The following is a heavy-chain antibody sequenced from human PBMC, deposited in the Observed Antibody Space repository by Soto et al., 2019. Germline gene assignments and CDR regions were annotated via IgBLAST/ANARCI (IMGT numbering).Heavy chain of an antibody. D-gene: IGHD6-13*01. Sequence: ASVKDSCKASGYTFSSYGISWVRQAPGQGLEWMGWISAYNGNTNYAQKLQGRVIMTTDTSTSTAYMELRSLRSDDTAVYYCARAAIAAAGYNWFDPWGQGTLVTVSS. CDR1: GYTFSSYG. CDR2: ISAYNGNT. CDR3: ARAAIAAAGYNWFDP. J-gene: IGHJ5*02. V-gene: IGHV1-18*04.